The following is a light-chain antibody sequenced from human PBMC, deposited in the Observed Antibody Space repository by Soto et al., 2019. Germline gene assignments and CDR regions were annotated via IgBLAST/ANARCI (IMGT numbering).Light chain of an antibody. J-gene: IGLJ1*01. CDR3: SSYTSSSTGL. Sequence: QSALTQPASVSGSPGQSITISCTGTSSDVGGYNYVSWYQQHQGKAPKLMIYDVTNRPSGVSNRFSGSKSGNTASLTISGLQAEDEADYYCSSYTSSSTGLFGTGTKLTVL. V-gene: IGLV2-14*01. CDR2: DVT. CDR1: SSDVGGYNY.